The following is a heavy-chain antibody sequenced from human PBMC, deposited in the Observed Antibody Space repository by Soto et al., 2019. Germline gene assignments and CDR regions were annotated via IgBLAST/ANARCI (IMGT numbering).Heavy chain of an antibody. CDR2: IYYSGST. CDR3: ARENGDSYYYYGMDV. J-gene: IGHJ6*02. D-gene: IGHD4-17*01. V-gene: IGHV4-59*01. CDR1: GGSISSYY. Sequence: QVQLQESGPGLVKPSETLSLTCTVSGGSISSYYWSWIRQPPGKGLEWIGYIYYSGSTNYNPSLKSRVTRSVYTSKNQVSLKLSSVTAADTAVYYCARENGDSYYYYGMDVWGQGTTVTVSS.